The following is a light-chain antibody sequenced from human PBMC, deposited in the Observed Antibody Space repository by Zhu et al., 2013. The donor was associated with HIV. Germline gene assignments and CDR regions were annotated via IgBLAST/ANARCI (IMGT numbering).Light chain of an antibody. Sequence: EVVLTQSPVTLAGFPGDRVTLSCRASQSFTGNLAWYQQKRGQAPRLLIYGASSRATGFPDRFSGSGSGTDFTLTISRLEPEDFAVYYCQQYGTSPLFGQGTKLEIK. V-gene: IGKV3-20*01. CDR3: QQYGTSPL. J-gene: IGKJ2*01. CDR2: GAS. CDR1: QSFTGN.